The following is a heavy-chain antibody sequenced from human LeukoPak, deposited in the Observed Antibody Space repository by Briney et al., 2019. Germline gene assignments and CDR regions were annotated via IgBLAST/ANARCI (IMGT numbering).Heavy chain of an antibody. CDR1: GFTSSSYS. D-gene: IGHD3-22*01. CDR3: ARDGSDSTGYYYAL. V-gene: IGHV3-21*01. CDR2: ISSSSSYI. Sequence: GGSLRLSCAASGFTSSSYSMNWVRQAPGKGLEWVSSISSSSSYIYYGDSVKGRFTISRDNAKNSVYLHMNSLRAEDTAVYYCARDGSDSTGYYYALWGQGTLVTVSS. J-gene: IGHJ4*02.